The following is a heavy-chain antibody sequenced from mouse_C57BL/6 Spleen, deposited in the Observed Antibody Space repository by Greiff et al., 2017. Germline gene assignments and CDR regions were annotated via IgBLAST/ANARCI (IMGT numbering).Heavy chain of an antibody. J-gene: IGHJ2*01. Sequence: EVKLVESGGGLVKPGGSLKLSCAASGFTFSDYGIHWVRQAPEKGLEWVAYISSGSSTIYYADTVKGRFTISRDNAKNTLFLQMTSLRSEDTAMYYCARRYYGSSHYFDYWGQGTTLTVSS. D-gene: IGHD1-1*01. CDR2: ISSGSSTI. CDR3: ARRYYGSSHYFDY. CDR1: GFTFSDYG. V-gene: IGHV5-17*01.